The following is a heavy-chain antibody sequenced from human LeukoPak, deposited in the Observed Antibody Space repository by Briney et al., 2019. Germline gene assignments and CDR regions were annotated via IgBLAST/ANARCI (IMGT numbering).Heavy chain of an antibody. CDR1: GGTFSSYA. V-gene: IGHV1-69*04. Sequence: SVKVSCKASGGTFSSYAISWVRQALGQGLEWMGRIIPILGIANYAQKFQGRVTITADKSTSTAYMELSSLRSEDTAVYYCAVSMIAAAASFDYWGQGTLVTVSS. J-gene: IGHJ4*02. CDR3: AVSMIAAAASFDY. CDR2: IIPILGIA. D-gene: IGHD6-13*01.